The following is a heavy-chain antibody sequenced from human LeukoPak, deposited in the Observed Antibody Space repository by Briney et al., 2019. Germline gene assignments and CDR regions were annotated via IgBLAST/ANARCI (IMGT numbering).Heavy chain of an antibody. CDR1: GFTVSSNY. CDR2: IYSGGST. D-gene: IGHD5-24*01. J-gene: IGHJ4*02. V-gene: IGHV3-66*01. Sequence: GGSLRLSCAASGFTVSSNYMSWVRQAPGKGLEWVSVIYSGGSTYYADSVKGRFTISRDNSKNTLYLQMNSLRAEDTAVYYCARWGEQRWLQFWDWGQGTLVTVSS. CDR3: ARWGEQRWLQFWD.